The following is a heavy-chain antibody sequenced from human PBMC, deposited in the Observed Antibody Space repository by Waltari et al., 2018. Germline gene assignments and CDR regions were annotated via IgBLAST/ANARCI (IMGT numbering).Heavy chain of an antibody. J-gene: IGHJ6*02. CDR3: ARVKDGRGWFLYYGMDV. Sequence: EVQLLESGGGLVQPGGSLRLSCAASGFTFSSYAMSWVRQAPGKGVEWVSDIRGSGGNTYYAESVKGRFTISRDNSKNTLYVQMNSLRVEDTAVYYCARVKDGRGWFLYYGMDVWGQGTSVTVSS. V-gene: IGHV3-23*01. CDR2: IRGSGGNT. D-gene: IGHD6-19*01. CDR1: GFTFSSYA.